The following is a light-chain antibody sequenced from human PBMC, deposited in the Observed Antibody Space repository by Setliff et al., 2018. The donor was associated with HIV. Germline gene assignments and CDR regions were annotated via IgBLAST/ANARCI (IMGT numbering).Light chain of an antibody. CDR3: SSYSINNLYV. CDR2: NVD. Sequence: LAQPASVSGSPGQSITISCTGISSDVGNYNFVSWYQQHPGKAPKVMIYNVDKRPSGVSNRFSGSKSGNTASLTISGLQTEDEADYYCSSYSINNLYVFATGTKVTVL. V-gene: IGLV2-14*03. J-gene: IGLJ1*01. CDR1: SSDVGNYNF.